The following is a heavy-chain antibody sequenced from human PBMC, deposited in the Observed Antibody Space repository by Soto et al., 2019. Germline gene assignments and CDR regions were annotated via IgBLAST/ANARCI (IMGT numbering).Heavy chain of an antibody. J-gene: IGHJ4*02. CDR2: AYE. CDR1: WLSLTTSGMT. D-gene: IGHD2-2*01. CDR3: TLRHDSSMGPIY. Sequence: SGPPLVNPTQSLTLTCTVSWLSLTTSGMTLGWIRQPPGKAPEWLALAYEYSPSLQTRLTFTKDTSKNQVVLTLTNVDPGDTATYYCTLRHDSSMGPIYWGQGIQVT. V-gene: IGHV2-5*01.